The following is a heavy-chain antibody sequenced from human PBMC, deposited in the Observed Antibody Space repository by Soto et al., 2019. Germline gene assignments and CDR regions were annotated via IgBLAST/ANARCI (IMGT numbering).Heavy chain of an antibody. CDR3: AKDVYRRGMNHWFDP. Sequence: VGSLRLSCQASGFNFSDYTLHWVRQSPGKGLEWVSFISWDGSTYYGESVQGRFTVSRDNNKNSLYLHISGLRPEDTGFYYCAKDVYRRGMNHWFDPWGQGTLVTVSS. V-gene: IGHV3-43*01. J-gene: IGHJ5*02. CDR2: ISWDGST. CDR1: GFNFSDYT. D-gene: IGHD4-4*01.